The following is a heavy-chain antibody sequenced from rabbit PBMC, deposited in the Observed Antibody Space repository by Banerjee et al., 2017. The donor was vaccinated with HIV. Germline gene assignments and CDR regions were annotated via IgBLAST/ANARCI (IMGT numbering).Heavy chain of an antibody. CDR3: ARDLAGVIGWNFNL. J-gene: IGHJ4*01. CDR2: INTGSSGST. D-gene: IGHD4-1*01. Sequence: QSLEESGGGLVKPGASLTLTCTASGIDFSSYYYMCWVRQAPGKGLEWIACINTGSSGSTVYANWAKGRFTISKTSSTTVTLQMTSLTAADTATYFCARDLAGVIGWNFNLWGQGTLVTVS. CDR1: GIDFSSYYY. V-gene: IGHV1S40*01.